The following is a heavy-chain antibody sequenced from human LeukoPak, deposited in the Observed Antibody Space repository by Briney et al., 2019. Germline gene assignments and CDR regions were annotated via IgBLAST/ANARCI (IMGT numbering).Heavy chain of an antibody. V-gene: IGHV3-48*03. CDR1: GFTFSSYE. CDR2: ISSSGSTI. CDR3: ARDSGNHYYDSSEIDY. Sequence: GGSLRLSCAASGFTFSSYEMKWVRQAPGKGLEWVSYISSSGSTIYYADSVKGRFTISRDNAKNSLYLQMNSLRAEDTAVYYCARDSGNHYYDSSEIDYWGQGTLVTVSS. J-gene: IGHJ4*02. D-gene: IGHD3-22*01.